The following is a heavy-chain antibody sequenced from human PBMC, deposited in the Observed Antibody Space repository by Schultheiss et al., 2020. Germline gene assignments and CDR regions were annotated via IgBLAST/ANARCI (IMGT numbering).Heavy chain of an antibody. CDR3: AGSLIILIGYKSPGRFDP. J-gene: IGHJ5*02. D-gene: IGHD3-9*01. CDR1: GGSISSSSYY. CDR2: IYYSGST. Sequence: SETLSLTCTVSGGSISSSSYYWGWIRQPPGKGLEWIGYIYYSGSTYYNPSLKSRVTISGDTSKNQFSLKLSSVTAADTAVYYCAGSLIILIGYKSPGRFDPWGQGTLVTVSS. V-gene: IGHV4-31*03.